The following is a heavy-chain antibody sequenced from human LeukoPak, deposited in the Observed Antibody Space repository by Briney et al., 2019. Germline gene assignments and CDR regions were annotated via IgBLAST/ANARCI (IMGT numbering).Heavy chain of an antibody. D-gene: IGHD6-13*01. CDR1: GYTFTSYY. J-gene: IGHJ4*02. CDR2: INPSGGST. CDR3: ARALAAAGTGFDY. V-gene: IGHV1-46*01. Sequence: ASVKVSCKASGYTFTSYYMHWVRQAPGQGLEWMGIINPSGGSTSYAQKFQGRVTMTRDMSTSTVYMELSSPRSEDTAVYYCARALAAAGTGFDYWGQGTLVTVSS.